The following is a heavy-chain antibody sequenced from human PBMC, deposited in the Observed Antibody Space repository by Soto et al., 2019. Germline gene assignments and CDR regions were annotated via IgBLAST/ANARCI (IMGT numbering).Heavy chain of an antibody. CDR3: ASGGDYSDAFDI. CDR1: GFTFSSYG. J-gene: IGHJ3*02. CDR2: IWYDGSNK. Sequence: QVQLVESGGGVVQPGRSLRLSCAASGFTFSSYGMHWVRQAPGKGLEWVAVIWYDGSNKYYADSVKGRFTISRDNSKNTLYLQMNSLRAEDTAVYYCASGGDYSDAFDIWGQGTMVTVSS. V-gene: IGHV3-33*01. D-gene: IGHD4-17*01.